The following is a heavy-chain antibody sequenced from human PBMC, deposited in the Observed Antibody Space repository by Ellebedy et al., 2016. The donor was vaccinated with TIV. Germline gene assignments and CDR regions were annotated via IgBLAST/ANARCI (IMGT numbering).Heavy chain of an antibody. V-gene: IGHV1-3*01. CDR1: GYTFTSYA. CDR3: ARLLIAAAGTADYYYGMDV. D-gene: IGHD6-13*01. CDR2: INAGNGNT. Sequence: AASVKVSCKASGYTFTSYAMHWVRQAPGQRLEWMGWINAGNGNTKYSQKFQGRVTITRDTSASTAYMELSSLRSEETAVYYCARLLIAAAGTADYYYGMDVWGQGTTVTVSS. J-gene: IGHJ6*02.